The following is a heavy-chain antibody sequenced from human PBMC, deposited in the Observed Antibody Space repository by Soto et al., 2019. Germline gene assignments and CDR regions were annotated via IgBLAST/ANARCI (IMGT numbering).Heavy chain of an antibody. V-gene: IGHV3-33*01. D-gene: IGHD1-26*01. J-gene: IGHJ4*02. Sequence: QVQLVESGGGVVQPGRSLRLSCAASGFTFSGYGMHWVRQAPGKGLEWVAVTRHDGSNTYYADSVRGRFTISRDNSKKVLYLQMNSLRAADTAVYYCARDGVGATTYFGYFDYLVQGTLVTVSS. CDR1: GFTFSGYG. CDR2: TRHDGSNT. CDR3: ARDGVGATTYFGYFDY.